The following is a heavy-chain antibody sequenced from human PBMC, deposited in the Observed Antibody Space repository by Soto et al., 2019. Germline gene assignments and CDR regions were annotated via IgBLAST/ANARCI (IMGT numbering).Heavy chain of an antibody. D-gene: IGHD4-17*01. CDR2: IKTDGSFS. CDR3: ARGYYGDPPALDY. Sequence: AQLVESGGGVVQPGRSLRLSCAASGFTFSSYYMHWVRQAPGKGLVWISRIKTDGSFSSYADSVKGRFTISRDNAKNTLFLQMNSLRDDDTAVYYCARGYYGDPPALDYWGQGTLVSVSS. J-gene: IGHJ4*02. V-gene: IGHV3-74*02. CDR1: GFTFSSYY.